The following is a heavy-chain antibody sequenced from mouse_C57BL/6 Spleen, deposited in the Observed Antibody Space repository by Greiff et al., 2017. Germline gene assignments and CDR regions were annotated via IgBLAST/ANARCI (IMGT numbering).Heavy chain of an antibody. D-gene: IGHD1-1*02. Sequence: QVQLQQPGAELVKPGASVKLSCKASGYTFTSYWMQWVKQRPGQGLEWIGEIDPSDSYTNYNHKFKGKATLTVDTSSSTAYMQLSSLTSEDSAVYYCARSGGYYAMDYWGQGTSVTVSS. J-gene: IGHJ4*01. CDR3: ARSGGYYAMDY. V-gene: IGHV1-50*01. CDR1: GYTFTSYW. CDR2: IDPSDSYT.